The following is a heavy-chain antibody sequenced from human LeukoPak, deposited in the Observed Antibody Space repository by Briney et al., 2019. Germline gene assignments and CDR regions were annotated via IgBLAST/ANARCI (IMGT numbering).Heavy chain of an antibody. Sequence: SETLSLTCTVSGGSISSYYWSWIRQPPGKGLEWIGYISYSGSTNYNPSLKSRVTISVDTSKNQFSLKLSAVTAADTAVYYCARHSSGYYYSPLDYWGQGTLVTVSS. D-gene: IGHD3-22*01. CDR3: ARHSSGYYYSPLDY. J-gene: IGHJ4*02. CDR1: GGSISSYY. V-gene: IGHV4-59*08. CDR2: ISYSGST.